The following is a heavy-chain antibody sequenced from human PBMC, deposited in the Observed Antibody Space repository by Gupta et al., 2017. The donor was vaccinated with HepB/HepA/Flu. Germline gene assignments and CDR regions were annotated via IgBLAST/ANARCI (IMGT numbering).Heavy chain of an antibody. Sequence: EVHLVESGGGLVQPGGSLKLSCAASGFTFTTYWMSWVRRAPGKGLEWVASIKEDGSDEHYVDSVKGRFTISRDNAKNSLYLQMNSLRAEDTAVYYCARLQWFGESSRYRAFDYWGQGTLVTVSS. J-gene: IGHJ4*02. V-gene: IGHV3-7*01. CDR1: GFTFTTYW. CDR2: IKEDGSDE. CDR3: ARLQWFGESSRYRAFDY. D-gene: IGHD3-10*01.